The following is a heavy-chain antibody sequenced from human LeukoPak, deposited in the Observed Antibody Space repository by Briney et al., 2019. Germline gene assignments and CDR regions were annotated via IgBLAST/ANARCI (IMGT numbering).Heavy chain of an antibody. Sequence: GGSLRLSCAASGFTVSSNYMSWVRQVPGKGLEWVSVIYSGGSTYYADSVKGRFTISRHNSKNTLYLQMNSLRAEDTAVYYCARGLAAAGGSFYDYWGQGTLVTVSS. CDR2: IYSGGST. CDR3: ARGLAAAGGSFYDY. D-gene: IGHD6-13*01. V-gene: IGHV3-53*04. J-gene: IGHJ4*02. CDR1: GFTVSSNY.